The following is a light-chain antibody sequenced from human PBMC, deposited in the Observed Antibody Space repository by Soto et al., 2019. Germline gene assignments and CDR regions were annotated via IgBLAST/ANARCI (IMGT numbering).Light chain of an antibody. J-gene: IGLJ3*02. CDR1: SSDVGGYNY. V-gene: IGLV2-8*01. CDR2: EVS. Sequence: QPVLTQPPSASGSPGQSVTISCTGTSSDVGGYNYVSWYQQHPGKAPKLMIYEVSKRPSGVPDRFSGSKSGNSASLTVSWLQAEDEADYYCSSYAGSNNFGVFGGGTKVTV. CDR3: SSYAGSNNFGV.